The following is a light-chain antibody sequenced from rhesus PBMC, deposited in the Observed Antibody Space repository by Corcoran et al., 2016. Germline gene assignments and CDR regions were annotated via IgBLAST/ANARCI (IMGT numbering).Light chain of an antibody. CDR2: SVS. Sequence: QAAPTQPPSVSGSPGQSVTISCSGTSNDVGIDNYVSWYQHHPGKAPKLILYSVSQRPSGVSDRFSGSKTGNTVSLTISGLQTEDDADDYCCSDTTSITYSFGGGTRLTVL. CDR1: SNDVGIDNY. J-gene: IGLJ1*01. CDR3: CSDTTSITYS. V-gene: IGLV2S7*01.